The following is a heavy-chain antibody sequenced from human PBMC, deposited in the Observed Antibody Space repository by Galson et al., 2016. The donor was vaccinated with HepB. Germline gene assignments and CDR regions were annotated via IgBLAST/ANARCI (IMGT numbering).Heavy chain of an antibody. D-gene: IGHD5-18*01. V-gene: IGHV4-31*03. CDR2: IHYRGST. CDR3: ARGGSGYSYGYDY. Sequence: TLSLTCTVSGGSISSGAYYWSWIRQHPGKGLEWIGYIHYRGSTYKNPSLKSRITMSIDTSKNQFSLKLSSVTAADTAVYYCARGGSGYSYGYDYWGQGTLVTVSS. CDR1: GGSISSGAYY. J-gene: IGHJ4*02.